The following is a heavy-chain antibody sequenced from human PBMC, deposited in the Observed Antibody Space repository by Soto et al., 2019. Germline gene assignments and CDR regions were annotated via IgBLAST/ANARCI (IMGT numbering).Heavy chain of an antibody. D-gene: IGHD2-21*02. Sequence: ASMKVSCKASGGTFSSYAISWVRQAPGQGLEWMGGIIPIFGTANYAQKFQGRVTITADKSTSTAYMELSSLRSEDTAVYYCARDFLAYCGGDCYSYDAFDIWGQGTMVTVSS. J-gene: IGHJ3*02. V-gene: IGHV1-69*06. CDR1: GGTFSSYA. CDR2: IIPIFGTA. CDR3: ARDFLAYCGGDCYSYDAFDI.